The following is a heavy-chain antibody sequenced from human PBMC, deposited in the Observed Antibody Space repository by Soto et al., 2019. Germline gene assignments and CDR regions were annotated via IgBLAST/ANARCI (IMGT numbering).Heavy chain of an antibody. CDR3: AGSGAQQLEDDY. Sequence: SETLSLTCTVSGGSISSYYWSWIRQPPGKGLEWIGYIYYSGSTNYNPSLKSRVTISVDTSKNQFSLKLSSVTAADTAVYYCAGSGAQQLEDDYWGQGTLVTVSS. J-gene: IGHJ4*02. V-gene: IGHV4-59*01. CDR1: GGSISSYY. D-gene: IGHD6-13*01. CDR2: IYYSGST.